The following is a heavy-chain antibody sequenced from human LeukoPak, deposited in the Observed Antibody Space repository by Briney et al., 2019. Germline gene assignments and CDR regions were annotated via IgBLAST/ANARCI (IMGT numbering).Heavy chain of an antibody. V-gene: IGHV3-23*01. CDR2: LSGSGSST. CDR1: GFIFNKHA. Sequence: GGSLRLSCVASGFIFNKHAMSWVRQAPGKGLEWVSGLSGSGSSTDYADSVKGRFTISRDNAKNSLYLQMNSLRAEDTAVYYCAGGAYYYEDWGQGTLVTVSS. D-gene: IGHD3-22*01. J-gene: IGHJ4*02. CDR3: AGGAYYYED.